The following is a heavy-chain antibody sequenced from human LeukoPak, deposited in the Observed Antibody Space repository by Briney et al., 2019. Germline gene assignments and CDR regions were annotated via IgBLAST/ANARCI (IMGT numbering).Heavy chain of an antibody. CDR2: INPNTGGT. D-gene: IGHD6-6*01. CDR3: ARDYSSSWRGSRD. Sequence: GASVTVSCKASGYTFTGSYIHWVRQAPGQGPEWMGCINPNTGGTNYAQKFQGRVTMTRDTSISTAYMEINRLTSDDTAVYYCARDYSSSWRGSRDWGQGTLVTVSS. J-gene: IGHJ4*02. CDR1: GYTFTGSY. V-gene: IGHV1-2*02.